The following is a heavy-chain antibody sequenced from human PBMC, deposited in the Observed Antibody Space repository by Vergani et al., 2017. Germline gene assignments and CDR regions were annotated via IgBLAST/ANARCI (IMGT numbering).Heavy chain of an antibody. D-gene: IGHD3-16*01. Sequence: EVHLLESGGGLRQPGGSLKLSCAASGFTFSTYAMSWVRQVPGKGLEWVATIDNSGRSIYYTDSVKGRFTISRDNSKSTLFLQMNSLSAEDTALYYCAKSRASLGLWGEHFQHWGRGTLVTVSA. V-gene: IGHV3-23*01. CDR2: IDNSGRSI. CDR1: GFTFSTYA. CDR3: AKSRASLGLWGEHFQH. J-gene: IGHJ1*01.